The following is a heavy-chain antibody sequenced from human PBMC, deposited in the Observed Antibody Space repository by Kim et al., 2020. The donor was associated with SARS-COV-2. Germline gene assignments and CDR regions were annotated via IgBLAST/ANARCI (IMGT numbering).Heavy chain of an antibody. J-gene: IGHJ6*02. CDR2: IIPIFGTA. CDR3: ARGSEGSGSYGCSPHYYYYGMDV. D-gene: IGHD3-10*01. Sequence: SVKVSCKASGGTFSSYAISWVRHAPGQGLEWMGGIIPIFGTANYAQKFQVRVTITADESTSTAYMELSSLRSEDTAVYYCARGSEGSGSYGCSPHYYYYGMDVWGPGTPVTVSS. V-gene: IGHV1-69*13. CDR1: GGTFSSYA.